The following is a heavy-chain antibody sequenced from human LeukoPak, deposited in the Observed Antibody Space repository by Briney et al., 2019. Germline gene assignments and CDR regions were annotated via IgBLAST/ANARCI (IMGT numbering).Heavy chain of an antibody. CDR1: GFTFSSYG. CDR3: ASGIAVDRGVIFDVVFDF. Sequence: PGGSLRLSCAASGFTFSSYGMHWVRQAPGKGLEWVAVIWYDGSNKYYADSVKGRFTISRGNSKNTLYLQMNSLRAEDTAVYYCASGIAVDRGVIFDVVFDFGGQGPLVTVS. V-gene: IGHV3-33*01. D-gene: IGHD3-10*01. J-gene: IGHJ4*02. CDR2: IWYDGSNK.